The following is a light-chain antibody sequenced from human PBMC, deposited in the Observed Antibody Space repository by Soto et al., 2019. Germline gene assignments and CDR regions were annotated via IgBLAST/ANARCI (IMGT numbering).Light chain of an antibody. CDR1: SSNIGNNY. CDR2: DNN. Sequence: VVTQPPSVSAAPGQKVTISCSGSSSNIGNNYVSWYQQLPGTAPKLLIYDNNKRPSGIPDRFSGSKSGTSATLGITGLQTGDEADYYCGTWDSSLSAVVFGGGTQLTVL. V-gene: IGLV1-51*01. CDR3: GTWDSSLSAVV. J-gene: IGLJ2*01.